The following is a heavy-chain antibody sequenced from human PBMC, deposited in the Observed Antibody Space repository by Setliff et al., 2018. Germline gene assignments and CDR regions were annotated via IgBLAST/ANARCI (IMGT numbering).Heavy chain of an antibody. Sequence: SVKVSCKASGGPLNSYSFSWVRQAPGQGLEWMGRIIPVLDITRYSQKFQGRVTITADKSTGIIYMELTGLRSDDTAVYYCARHPPPNYFDIGALDSWGQGTLVTVS. J-gene: IGHJ4*02. CDR3: ARHPPPNYFDIGALDS. CDR2: IIPVLDIT. V-gene: IGHV1-69*02. CDR1: GGPLNSYS. D-gene: IGHD3-22*01.